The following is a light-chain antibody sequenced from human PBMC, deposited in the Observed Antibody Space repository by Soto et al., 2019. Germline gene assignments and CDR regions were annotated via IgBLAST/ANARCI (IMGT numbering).Light chain of an antibody. Sequence: QSVQTQPPSVSGAPGQRVTISCTGSSSNIGAGYDVHWYQQLPGTAPKLLIYGNSNRPSGVPDRFSGSKSGTSASLAITGLQAEDEADYYCQSYDSSLSGYVFGTGTKVAV. CDR1: SSNIGAGYD. CDR3: QSYDSSLSGYV. CDR2: GNS. V-gene: IGLV1-40*01. J-gene: IGLJ1*01.